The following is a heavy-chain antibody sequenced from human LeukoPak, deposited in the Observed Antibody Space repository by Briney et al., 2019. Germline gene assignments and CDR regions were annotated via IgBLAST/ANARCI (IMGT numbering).Heavy chain of an antibody. D-gene: IGHD3-16*02. Sequence: PSQTLSLTCAVSGGSISRGSYSCGWIRQPPGKGLEWIGYIYHSGSTYYNPSLKSRVTISVDRSKSQFSLKLSSVTAADTAVYYCARGPGGVIVHWGQGTLVTVSS. CDR2: IYHSGST. J-gene: IGHJ4*02. CDR1: GGSISRGSYS. CDR3: ARGPGGVIVH. V-gene: IGHV4-30-2*01.